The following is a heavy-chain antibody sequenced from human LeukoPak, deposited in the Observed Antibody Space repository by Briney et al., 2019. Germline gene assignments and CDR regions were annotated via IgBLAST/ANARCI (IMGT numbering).Heavy chain of an antibody. D-gene: IGHD3-22*01. CDR1: GYTFTGYQ. CDR2: INPFSGGT. CDR3: ARGGYDLDY. Sequence: ASVKVSCKASGYTFTGYQMHWVRQAPGQGLEWMGWINPFSGGTKYAQKFQGWVTMTRDTSISTAYMELSRLTSDDTAVYYCARGGYDLDYWGQGTLVTVSS. V-gene: IGHV1-2*04. J-gene: IGHJ4*02.